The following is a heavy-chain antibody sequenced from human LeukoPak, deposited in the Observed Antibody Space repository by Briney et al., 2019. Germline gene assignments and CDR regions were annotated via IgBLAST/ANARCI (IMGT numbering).Heavy chain of an antibody. CDR1: GFTFSRYS. Sequence: GGSLRLSCEASGFTFSRYSVNWVRQAPGKGLEWVSYISGGSSTIYYADSVKGRFTVSRDNAKNSLYLQMNSLRAEDTAVYYCARVGPLYGWNDEFDAFDIWGQGTMVTVSS. CDR2: ISGGSSTI. CDR3: ARVGPLYGWNDEFDAFDI. V-gene: IGHV3-48*04. D-gene: IGHD1-1*01. J-gene: IGHJ3*02.